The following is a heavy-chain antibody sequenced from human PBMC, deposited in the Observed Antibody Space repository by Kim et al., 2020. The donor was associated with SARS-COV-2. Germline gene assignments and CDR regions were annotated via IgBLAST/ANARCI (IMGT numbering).Heavy chain of an antibody. CDR1: GYTFTSYA. J-gene: IGHJ3*02. CDR2: INAGNGNT. V-gene: IGHV1-3*01. Sequence: ASVKVSCKASGYTFTSYAMHWVRQAPGQRLEWMGWINAGNGNTKYSQKFQGRVTITRDTSASTAYMELSSLRSEDTAVYYCARVWVYDSSGPTLGAFDIWGQGTMVTVYS. CDR3: ARVWVYDSSGPTLGAFDI. D-gene: IGHD3-22*01.